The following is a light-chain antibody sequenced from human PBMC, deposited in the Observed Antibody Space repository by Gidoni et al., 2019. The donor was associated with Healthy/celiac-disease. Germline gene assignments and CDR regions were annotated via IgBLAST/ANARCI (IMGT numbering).Light chain of an antibody. CDR2: AAS. Sequence: DIQMTQSPSSLSASVGDRVTITCRASQSISSYLNWYQQKPGKAPKLLIYAASSLQSGVPSRFSGSGSGTDFTLTISSLQPEDFAIYYCQQCYSTPLTFGQGTRLEIK. CDR3: QQCYSTPLT. J-gene: IGKJ5*01. V-gene: IGKV1-39*01. CDR1: QSISSY.